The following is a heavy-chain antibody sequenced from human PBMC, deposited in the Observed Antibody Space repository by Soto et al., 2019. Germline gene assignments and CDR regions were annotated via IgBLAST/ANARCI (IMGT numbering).Heavy chain of an antibody. V-gene: IGHV1-3*01. CDR2: ISGGNDDK. Sequence: QVQVVQSGAEVKEPGASVKISCKSSGDTFTYYIIHWVRQAPGQAFEWMGWISGGNDDKQYSQNFQGRVTMTRDTSASTGYMEHANVKSEDPAVYYCVRGHGGGRFRIDYWGQGTVVTVSS. D-gene: IGHD3-16*02. CDR3: VRGHGGGRFRIDY. CDR1: GDTFTYYI. J-gene: IGHJ4*02.